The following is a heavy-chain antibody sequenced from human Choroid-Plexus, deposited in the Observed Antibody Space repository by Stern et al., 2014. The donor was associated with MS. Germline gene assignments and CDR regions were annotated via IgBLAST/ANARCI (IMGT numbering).Heavy chain of an antibody. J-gene: IGHJ6*02. Sequence: VQLVESGAEVKKPGASVKVSCKTSGYIFTGYYIHWVRQAPGKGLEWMAGINPNTGDTNYAQKFQGRVTMSRDTSISTAYVELSSLTSDDTAVYYCARDQRGITIFGVVTDYYYLGMDVWGQGTTVTVSS. V-gene: IGHV1-2*02. CDR2: INPNTGDT. CDR1: GYIFTGYY. CDR3: ARDQRGITIFGVVTDYYYLGMDV. D-gene: IGHD3-3*01.